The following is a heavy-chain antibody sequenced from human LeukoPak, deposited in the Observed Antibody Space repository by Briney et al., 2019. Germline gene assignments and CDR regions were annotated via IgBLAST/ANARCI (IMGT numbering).Heavy chain of an antibody. CDR2: IKEDGSEK. V-gene: IGHV3-7*01. CDR1: GFTFSSYW. CDR3: ARGIIAVAAASDF. J-gene: IGHJ4*02. Sequence: GGSLRLSCAASGFTFSSYWMSWVRQAPGKGLEWVANIKEDGSEKFYVDSVKGRFTISRDNAKNSLYLQMNSLRAEDTAVYYCARGIIAVAAASDFWGQGTLVTVSS. D-gene: IGHD6-19*01.